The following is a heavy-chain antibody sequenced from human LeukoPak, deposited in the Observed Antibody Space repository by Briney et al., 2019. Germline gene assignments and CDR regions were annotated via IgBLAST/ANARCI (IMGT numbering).Heavy chain of an antibody. CDR2: INHSGST. CDR1: GGSFSDYY. D-gene: IGHD5-24*01. J-gene: IGHJ6*04. CDR3: ARNRLHPISTGARYGMDG. V-gene: IGHV4-34*01. Sequence: SETLSLTCAVYGGSFSDYYWTWIRQPPGKGLEWIGEINHSGSTNYNPSLKSRVTISVDTSKNQFSLKLSSMTAADTAVYYCARNRLHPISTGARYGMDGWGRGTTVTVSS.